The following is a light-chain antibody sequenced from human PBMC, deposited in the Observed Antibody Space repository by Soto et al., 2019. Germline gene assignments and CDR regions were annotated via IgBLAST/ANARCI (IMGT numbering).Light chain of an antibody. CDR3: QSYDSSLSGWV. Sequence: QSVLTQPPSASGTPGQRVTISCSGSSSNIGSDSVNWYQQLPGTAPKLLIYRNNQRPSGVPDRLSGSKSGTSASLAITELQAEDEADYYCQSYDSSLSGWVFGGGTKLTVL. V-gene: IGLV1-44*01. J-gene: IGLJ3*02. CDR1: SSNIGSDS. CDR2: RNN.